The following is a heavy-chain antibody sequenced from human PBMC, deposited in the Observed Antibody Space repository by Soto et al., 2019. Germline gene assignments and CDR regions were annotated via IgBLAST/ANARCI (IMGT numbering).Heavy chain of an antibody. Sequence: ASVKVSSKASGYSIASYGISWVRQDPGQGLEWMGWISAYNGNTNYAQKLQGRVTMTTDTSTSTAYMELRSLRSDDTAVYYCARVITMVRGEYAYWGQESLVTGFS. CDR3: ARVITMVRGEYAY. J-gene: IGHJ4*02. CDR2: ISAYNGNT. D-gene: IGHD3-10*01. V-gene: IGHV1-18*01. CDR1: GYSIASYG.